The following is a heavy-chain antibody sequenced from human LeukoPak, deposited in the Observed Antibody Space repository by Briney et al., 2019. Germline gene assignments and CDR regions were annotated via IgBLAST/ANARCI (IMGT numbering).Heavy chain of an antibody. Sequence: ASVKVSCKASGYTFTGYYMHWVRQAPGQGLEWMGWINPNSGGTNYAQKFQGRVTMTRDTSISTAYMELSRLRSDDTAVYYCARGPILPPDYYYYMDVWGKGTTVTISS. V-gene: IGHV1-2*02. D-gene: IGHD2-21*01. CDR2: INPNSGGT. CDR1: GYTFTGYY. J-gene: IGHJ6*03. CDR3: ARGPILPPDYYYYMDV.